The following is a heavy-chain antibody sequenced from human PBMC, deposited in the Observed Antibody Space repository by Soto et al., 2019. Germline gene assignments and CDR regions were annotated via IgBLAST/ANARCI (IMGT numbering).Heavy chain of an antibody. J-gene: IGHJ5*02. Sequence: SVKVSCKASGGTFSSYAISWVRQAPGQGLEWMGGIIPIFGTANYAQKFQGRVTITADKSTSTAYMELSSLRSEDTAVYYCARTTPGRYYGSGSYYPVDPWGQGTLVTVS. CDR2: IIPIFGTA. CDR3: ARTTPGRYYGSGSYYPVDP. D-gene: IGHD3-10*01. V-gene: IGHV1-69*06. CDR1: GGTFSSYA.